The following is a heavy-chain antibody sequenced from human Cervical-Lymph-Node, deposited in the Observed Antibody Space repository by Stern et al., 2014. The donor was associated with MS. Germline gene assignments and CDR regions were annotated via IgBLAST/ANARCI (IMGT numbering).Heavy chain of an antibody. D-gene: IGHD3-3*01. Sequence: QVTLKESGPVLVKPTETLTLTCTVSGFSLSNTKMAVSWFRQPTGKALEWLAHIFSNDENSYSTSLKSRLTISKDTSKSQVVLTMTNLDPVDTATYYCARSQTFYDFWTASPTPLFSYFDYWGQGTLVTVSS. V-gene: IGHV2-26*01. CDR3: ARSQTFYDFWTASPTPLFSYFDY. CDR2: IFSNDEN. J-gene: IGHJ4*02. CDR1: GFSLSNTKMA.